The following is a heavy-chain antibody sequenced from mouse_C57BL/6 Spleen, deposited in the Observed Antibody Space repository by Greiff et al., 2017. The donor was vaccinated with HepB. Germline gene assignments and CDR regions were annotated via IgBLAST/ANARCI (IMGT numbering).Heavy chain of an antibody. D-gene: IGHD2-5*01. CDR2: IYPGDGDT. V-gene: IGHV1-80*01. J-gene: IGHJ3*01. CDR1: GYAFSSYW. CDR3: ARSYYSNTWFAY. Sequence: VQLQQSGAELVKPGASVKISCKASGYAFSSYWMNWVKQRPGKGLEWIGQIYPGDGDTNYNGKFKGKATLTADKSSSTAYMQLSRLTSEDSAVYFCARSYYSNTWFAYWGQGTLVTVSA.